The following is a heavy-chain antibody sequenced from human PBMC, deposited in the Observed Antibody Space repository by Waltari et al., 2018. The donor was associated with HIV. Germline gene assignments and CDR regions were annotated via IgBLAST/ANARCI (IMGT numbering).Heavy chain of an antibody. D-gene: IGHD5-18*01. CDR1: GYSFTGYY. CDR3: ARGAGAGHTYGYYYYFGMDV. J-gene: IGHJ6*02. CDR2: MHPKSGVR. V-gene: IGHV1-2*02. Sequence: QVQLVQSGADVKTPGASVKVSCQASGYSFTGYYLHWVRQAPGQGLEWMGWMHPKSGVRNYAQKFQGRVTLTRDTSIDTAYMELTGLRSDDTAAYYCARGAGAGHTYGYYYYFGMDVWGQGTTVTVAS.